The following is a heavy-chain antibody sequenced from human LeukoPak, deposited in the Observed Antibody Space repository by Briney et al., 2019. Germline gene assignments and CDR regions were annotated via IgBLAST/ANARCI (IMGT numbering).Heavy chain of an antibody. CDR2: ISYDGSRK. CDR3: AKDSRSGRQGYYYYYYMDV. Sequence: GGSLRLSCTGSGLTFSNYAMHWGRQAPGKGLEWVAVISYDGSRKDYTDSVKGRFTISRDNPKNTLYLQMNSLRAEDTAVYYCAKDSRSGRQGYYYYYYMDVWGKGTTVTVSS. J-gene: IGHJ6*03. CDR1: GLTFSNYA. V-gene: IGHV3-30*04. D-gene: IGHD3-3*01.